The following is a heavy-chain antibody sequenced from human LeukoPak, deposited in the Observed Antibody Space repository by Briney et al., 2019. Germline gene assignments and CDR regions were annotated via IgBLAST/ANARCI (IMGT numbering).Heavy chain of an antibody. D-gene: IGHD3-22*01. V-gene: IGHV4-4*09. CDR2: IYTSGST. CDR1: GGSISSYY. J-gene: IGHJ5*02. CDR3: ARWRSSGYLYP. Sequence: PAETLSLTCGVSGGSISSYYWSWIPQPPGKGLEWIGYIYTSGSTNYNPYLKSRVTISVDTSKNQFSLKLSSVTAADTAVYYCARWRSSGYLYPWGQGTLVTVSS.